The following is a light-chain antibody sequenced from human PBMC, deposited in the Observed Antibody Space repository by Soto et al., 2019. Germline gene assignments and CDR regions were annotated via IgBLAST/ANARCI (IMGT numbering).Light chain of an antibody. Sequence: QSALTQPPSATGSPGQSVTISCTGTSSDVGTFNYVSWYQQHPGKAPKLIIYEVSKRPSGVPDRFAGSKSGNTASLTVSGLQAEDEADYYCNTFGGTIHVMFGGGTKLTVL. CDR3: NTFGGTIHVM. V-gene: IGLV2-8*01. CDR1: SSDVGTFNY. J-gene: IGLJ3*02. CDR2: EVS.